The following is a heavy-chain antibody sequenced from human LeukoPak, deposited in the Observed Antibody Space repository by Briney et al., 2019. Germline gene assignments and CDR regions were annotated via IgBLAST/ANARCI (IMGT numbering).Heavy chain of an antibody. CDR3: ARGIGAYYYYYMDV. V-gene: IGHV4-38-2*01. J-gene: IGHJ6*03. CDR2: IYHSGST. CDR1: GGSFSGYY. Sequence: PSETLSLTCAVYGGSFSGYYWGWIRQPPGKGLEWIGSIYHSGSTYYNPSLKSRVTISVDTSKNQFSLKLSSVTAADTAVYYCARGIGAYYYYYMDVWGKGTTVTVSS. D-gene: IGHD6-25*01.